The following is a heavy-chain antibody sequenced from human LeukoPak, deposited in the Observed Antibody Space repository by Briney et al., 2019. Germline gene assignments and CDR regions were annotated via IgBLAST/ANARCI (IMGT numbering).Heavy chain of an antibody. V-gene: IGHV1-8*02. J-gene: IGHJ4*02. CDR1: GYTFTSYG. CDR2: MNPNSGNT. D-gene: IGHD3-10*01. Sequence: ASVKVSCKASGYTFTSYGISWVRQAPGQGLEWMGWMNPNSGNTGYAQKFQGRVTMTRNTSISTAYTELSSLRSEDTAVYYCARGGLWFGGWGQGTLVTVSS. CDR3: ARGGLWFGG.